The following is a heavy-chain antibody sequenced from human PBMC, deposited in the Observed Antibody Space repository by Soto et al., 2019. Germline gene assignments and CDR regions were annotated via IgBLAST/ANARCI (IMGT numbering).Heavy chain of an antibody. CDR3: ARGNHRWLQLWYFDL. J-gene: IGHJ2*01. D-gene: IGHD5-12*01. V-gene: IGHV1-69*12. CDR1: GGTFSGYA. CDR2: IIPIFGTV. Sequence: QVQLVQSGAEVKKPGSSVKVSCKASGGTFSGYAISWVRQAPGQGLEWMGGIIPIFGTVNYAQKFQGRVTITAHESTSTAYMELSSLRSEDTAVYYCARGNHRWLQLWYFDLWGRGTLVTVSS.